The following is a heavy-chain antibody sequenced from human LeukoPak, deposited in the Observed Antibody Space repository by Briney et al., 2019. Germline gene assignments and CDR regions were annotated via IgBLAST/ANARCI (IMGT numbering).Heavy chain of an antibody. CDR1: GFTVSSNE. CDR3: AREGYSYGRGAFDI. D-gene: IGHD5-18*01. J-gene: IGHJ3*02. CDR2: ISGGST. V-gene: IGHV3-38-3*01. Sequence: GGSLRLSCAASGFTVSSNEMSWVRQAPGKGLEWVSSISGGSTYYADSVKGRFTISRDNSKNTLYLQMNSLRAEDTAVYYCAREGYSYGRGAFDIWGQGTMVTVSS.